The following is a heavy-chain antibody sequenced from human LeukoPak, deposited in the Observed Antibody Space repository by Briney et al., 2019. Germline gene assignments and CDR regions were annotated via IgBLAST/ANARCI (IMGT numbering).Heavy chain of an antibody. CDR3: ARENNDAFDI. D-gene: IGHD1/OR15-1a*01. Sequence: SETLSLTCSVSGDSISYFYWSWIRQAAGKGLEWIGYIYYSGSTYYNPSLKSRVTISVDTSKNQFSLKLSSVTAADTAVYYCARENNDAFDIWGQGTMVTVSS. J-gene: IGHJ3*02. CDR1: GDSISYFY. CDR2: IYYSGST. V-gene: IGHV4-59*12.